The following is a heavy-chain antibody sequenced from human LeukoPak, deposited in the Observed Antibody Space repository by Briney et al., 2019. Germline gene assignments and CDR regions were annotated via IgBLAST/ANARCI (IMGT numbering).Heavy chain of an antibody. CDR3: ARDGGLYCSGGSCYSSYYYYYMDV. CDR1: GYTFTSYG. J-gene: IGHJ6*03. V-gene: IGHV1-18*01. CDR2: ISAYNGNT. D-gene: IGHD2-15*01. Sequence: ASVNVSCTASGYTFTSYGISWVRQAPGQGLEWMGWISAYNGNTNYAQKLQGRVTMTTDTSTSTAYMELRSLRSDDTAVYYCARDGGLYCSGGSCYSSYYYYYMDVWGKGTTVTVSS.